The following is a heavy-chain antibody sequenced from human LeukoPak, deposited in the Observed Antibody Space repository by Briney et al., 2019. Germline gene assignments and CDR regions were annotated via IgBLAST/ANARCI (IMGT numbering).Heavy chain of an antibody. V-gene: IGHV3-21*01. J-gene: IGHJ4*02. Sequence: GGSLRLSCAASGSTFSSYSMNWVRQAPGKGLEWVSSISSSSSYIYYADSVKGRFTISRDNAKNSLYLQMNSLRAEDTAVYYCARDLMDYDILTGYYPRGFDYWGQGTLVTVSS. D-gene: IGHD3-9*01. CDR2: ISSSSSYI. CDR3: ARDLMDYDILTGYYPRGFDY. CDR1: GSTFSSYS.